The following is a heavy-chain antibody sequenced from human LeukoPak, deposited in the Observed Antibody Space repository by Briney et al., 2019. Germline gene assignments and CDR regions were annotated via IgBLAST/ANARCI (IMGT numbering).Heavy chain of an antibody. D-gene: IGHD2-2*01. Sequence: SETLSLTCTVSGGSISSSNYYWSWLRQPPGKELEWIGSIYYSGSTYYKSSLNRRVTISVDTSKNPYSLNLTSMTAAATAVYCRARRAPGPAVISNWFDPWGQGTLVTVSS. CDR2: IYYSGST. CDR1: GGSISSSNYY. V-gene: IGHV4-39*01. J-gene: IGHJ5*02. CDR3: ARRAPGPAVISNWFDP.